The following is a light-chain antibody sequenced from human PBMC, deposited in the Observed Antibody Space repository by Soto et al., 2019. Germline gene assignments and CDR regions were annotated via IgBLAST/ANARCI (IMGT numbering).Light chain of an antibody. V-gene: IGKV4-1*01. CDR3: QQYYSTPET. CDR1: QSVLYSSNNKNY. J-gene: IGKJ1*01. Sequence: DIVMTQSPDSLAVSLGEGAAINCKSSQSVLYSSNNKNYLAWYQQKPGQPPKLLIYLASTRESGVPDRFSGSGSGPDFTLTISSLQAEDVAVYYCQQYYSTPETFGQGTKVEIK. CDR2: LAS.